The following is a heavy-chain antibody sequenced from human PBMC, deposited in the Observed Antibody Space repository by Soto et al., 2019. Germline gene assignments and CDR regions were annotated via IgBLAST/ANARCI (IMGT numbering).Heavy chain of an antibody. Sequence: QVQLVQSGAEVKKPGSSVKVSCKASGGTFRSYAISWVRQAPGQGLEWMGGIIPISGTANYAQKFQGRVTITADESTSTADMELNSLRSEDTAAYYCAKAYSSSSHQFDYWGQGTLVTVSS. V-gene: IGHV1-69*12. CDR3: AKAYSSSSHQFDY. CDR1: GGTFRSYA. CDR2: IIPISGTA. D-gene: IGHD6-6*01. J-gene: IGHJ4*02.